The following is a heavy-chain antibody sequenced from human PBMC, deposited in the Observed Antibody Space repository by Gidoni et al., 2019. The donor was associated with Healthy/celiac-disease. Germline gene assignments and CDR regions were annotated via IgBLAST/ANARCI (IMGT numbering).Heavy chain of an antibody. J-gene: IGHJ4*02. V-gene: IGHV1-69*06. CDR1: EGTFSSYA. CDR2: IIPIFGTA. CDR3: ARDNGYSSGWYLYYFDY. Sequence: QVQLVQSGAEVKKPGSSVKVSCKPSEGTFSSYAISWVRQAPGQGLEWMGGIIPIFGTANYAQKFQGRVTSTADKSTSTAYMELSSLRSEDTAVYYCARDNGYSSGWYLYYFDYWGQGTLVTVSS. D-gene: IGHD6-19*01.